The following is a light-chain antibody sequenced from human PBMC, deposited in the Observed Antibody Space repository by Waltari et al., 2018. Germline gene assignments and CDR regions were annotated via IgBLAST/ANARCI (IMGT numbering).Light chain of an antibody. CDR3: SSYTSNSDPYV. V-gene: IGLV2-14*01. J-gene: IGLJ1*01. Sequence: QSALTQPASVSGSPGQSITISCTGTNNDVGGYNYVSWYQQHPGKAPQLMIYEVTNRPSGVSTRFSGSKSGNTASLTISGLQAEDEADYYCSSYTSNSDPYVFGTGTKVTVL. CDR1: NNDVGGYNY. CDR2: EVT.